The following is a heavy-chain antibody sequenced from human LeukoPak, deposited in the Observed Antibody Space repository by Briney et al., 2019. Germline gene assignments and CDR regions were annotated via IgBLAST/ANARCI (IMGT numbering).Heavy chain of an antibody. J-gene: IGHJ4*02. Sequence: GGSLRLSCAASGFTFDDYTMPWVRQAPGKGLEWVSLISWDGGSTYYADSVKGRFTISRDNSKNSLYLQMNSLRTEDTALYYCAKDRGDAVHYFDYWGQGTLVTVSS. D-gene: IGHD3-10*01. V-gene: IGHV3-43*01. CDR2: ISWDGGST. CDR1: GFTFDDYT. CDR3: AKDRGDAVHYFDY.